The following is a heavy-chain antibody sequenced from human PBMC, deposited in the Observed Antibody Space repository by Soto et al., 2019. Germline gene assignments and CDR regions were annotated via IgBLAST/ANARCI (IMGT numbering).Heavy chain of an antibody. V-gene: IGHV1-69*01. J-gene: IGHJ4*02. Sequence: QVQLVQSGAEVKKPGSSVKVSCKASGGTFSSYAISWVRQAPGQWLEWRGGIIPIFGTANYAQKFQGRVTITADESTSTAYMELSSLRSEDTAVYYCARGYSGYGPLGIFDYWGQGTLVTVSS. CDR1: GGTFSSYA. CDR2: IIPIFGTA. D-gene: IGHD5-12*01. CDR3: ARGYSGYGPLGIFDY.